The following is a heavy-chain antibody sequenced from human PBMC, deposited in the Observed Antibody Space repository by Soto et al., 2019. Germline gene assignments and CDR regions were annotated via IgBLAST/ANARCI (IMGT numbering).Heavy chain of an antibody. CDR3: AKVTRARVFYFGLDV. Sequence: GGSLRLSCAASGFTFTSYSISWVRQAPGKGLEWVAIISGSAVRTYYADSVKGRFTISRDNSKKTLYLQMNSLRADDTDVYYCAKVTRARVFYFGLDVWGQWTTVAVSS. V-gene: IGHV3-23*01. CDR2: ISGSAVRT. J-gene: IGHJ6*02. CDR1: GFTFTSYS.